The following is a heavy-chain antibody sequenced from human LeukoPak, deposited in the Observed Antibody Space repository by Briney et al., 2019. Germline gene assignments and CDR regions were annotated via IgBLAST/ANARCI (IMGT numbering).Heavy chain of an antibody. D-gene: IGHD1-20*01. J-gene: IGHJ4*02. CDR3: ARLGITGTTLYYFDY. Sequence: GESLKISCKGSGYSFTSYWIGWVRQTPGKGLEWMGIIYPGDSDTRYSPSFQGQVTISADKSINTAYLQWSSLKASDTAMYYCARLGITGTTLYYFDYWGQGTLVTVSS. CDR1: GYSFTSYW. CDR2: IYPGDSDT. V-gene: IGHV5-51*01.